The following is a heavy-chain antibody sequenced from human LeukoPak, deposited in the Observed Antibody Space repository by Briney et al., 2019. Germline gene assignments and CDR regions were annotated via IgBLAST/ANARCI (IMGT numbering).Heavy chain of an antibody. CDR1: GGSFSGYY. D-gene: IGHD3-10*01. V-gene: IGHV4-34*01. Sequence: PSETPSLTCAVYGGSFSGYYWSWIRQPPGKGLEWIGEINHSGSTNYNPSLKSRVTISVDTSKNQFSLKLSSVTAADTAVYYCARRRLLWFGELLVDYWGQGTLVTVSS. CDR3: ARRRLLWFGELLVDY. CDR2: INHSGST. J-gene: IGHJ4*02.